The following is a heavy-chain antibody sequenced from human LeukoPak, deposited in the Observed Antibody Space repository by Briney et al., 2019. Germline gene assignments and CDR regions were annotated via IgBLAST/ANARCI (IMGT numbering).Heavy chain of an antibody. D-gene: IGHD6-19*01. CDR2: INLIGST. Sequence: SETLSLTCAVYGGSFSGYYWSWIRQPPGKGLEWIGEINLIGSTNYNPSLKSRVTISVDTSKNQFSLKLSSVTAADTAVYYCASYGYSSGWSRGSFDYWGQGTLVTVSS. CDR1: GGSFSGYY. CDR3: ASYGYSSGWSRGSFDY. J-gene: IGHJ4*02. V-gene: IGHV4-34*01.